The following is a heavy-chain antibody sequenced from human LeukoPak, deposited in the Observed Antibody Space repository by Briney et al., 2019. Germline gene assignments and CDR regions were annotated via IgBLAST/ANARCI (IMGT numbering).Heavy chain of an antibody. J-gene: IGHJ4*02. CDR1: GGTFISYA. CDR3: ARTLPPYRYSGSYYEELDY. V-gene: IGHV1-69*13. D-gene: IGHD1-26*01. CDR2: IIPIFGTA. Sequence: SVNVPCKASGGTFISYAISWVRQAPGQGLEWMGGIIPIFGTANYAQKFQGRVTITADESTSTAYMELSSLRSEDTAVYYCARTLPPYRYSGSYYEELDYWGQGTLVTVSS.